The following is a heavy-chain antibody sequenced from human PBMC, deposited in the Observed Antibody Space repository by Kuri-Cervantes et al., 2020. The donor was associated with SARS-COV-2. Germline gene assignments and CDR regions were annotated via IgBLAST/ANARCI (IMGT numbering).Heavy chain of an antibody. Sequence: SETLSLTCTVSGGSISSSSYYWGWIRQPPGKGLEWIGSIYYSGSTYYNPSLKSRVTISVGTSKNQFSLRLRSVTAADTAVYYCARVAESNYFGWYYYYMDVWGEGTTVTVSS. CDR3: ARVAESNYFGWYYYYMDV. V-gene: IGHV4-39*01. CDR2: IYYSGST. D-gene: IGHD4-11*01. J-gene: IGHJ6*03. CDR1: GGSISSSSYY.